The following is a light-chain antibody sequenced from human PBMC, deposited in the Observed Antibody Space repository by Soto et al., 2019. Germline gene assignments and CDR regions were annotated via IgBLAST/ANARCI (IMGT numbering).Light chain of an antibody. CDR2: LGS. V-gene: IGKV2-28*01. CDR1: QSLLYSNGYNY. Sequence: DIVMTQSPLSLPVTPGEPASISCRSSQSLLYSNGYNYLDWYLQKPGQSPQLLIYLGSNRASGVPDRFSGSGSGTDFTLKISRVEAEDVGVYYCMQALQTPPTFGQGKRLEIQ. CDR3: MQALQTPPT. J-gene: IGKJ5*01.